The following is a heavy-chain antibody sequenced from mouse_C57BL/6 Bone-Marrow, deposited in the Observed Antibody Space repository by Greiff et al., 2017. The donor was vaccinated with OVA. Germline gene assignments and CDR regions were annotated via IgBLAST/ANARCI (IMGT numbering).Heavy chain of an antibody. Sequence: VHVKQSGAELLKPGASVKISCKASGYSFTGYYMNWVKQSPEKSLEWIGEINPSTGGTTYNQKFKAKATLTVDKASSTAYMQLKSLTSEDSAVYYCARSGDYESSDYWGQGTTLTVSS. CDR1: GYSFTGYY. D-gene: IGHD2-4*01. J-gene: IGHJ2*01. CDR3: ARSGDYESSDY. CDR2: INPSTGGT. V-gene: IGHV1-42*01.